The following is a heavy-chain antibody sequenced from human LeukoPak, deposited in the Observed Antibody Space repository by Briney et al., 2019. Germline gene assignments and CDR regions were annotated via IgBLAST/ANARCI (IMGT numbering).Heavy chain of an antibody. V-gene: IGHV5-51*01. D-gene: IGHD2-15*01. J-gene: IGHJ3*02. CDR1: GCSFTSYW. CDR3: ARAPRIANAFDI. CDR2: IYPGDSDT. Sequence: GESLKISCKSSGCSFTSYWIGWVRQMPGKGLEWMGIIYPGDSDTRYSPSFHGQVTISADKSISTAYLQWSSLKASDTAMYYCARAPRIANAFDIWGQGTMVTVSS.